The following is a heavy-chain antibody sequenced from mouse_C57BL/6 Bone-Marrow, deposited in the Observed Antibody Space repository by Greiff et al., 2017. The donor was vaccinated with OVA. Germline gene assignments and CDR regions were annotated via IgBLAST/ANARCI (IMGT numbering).Heavy chain of an antibody. V-gene: IGHV7-1*01. CDR2: CRNKANDYTT. CDR1: GFTFSDFY. Sequence: EVKLVESGGGLVQSGRSLRLSCATSGFTFSDFYMEWVRQAPGKGLEWIAACRNKANDYTTEYSASVKGRFIVSRDTSQSILYLQMNALRAEDTAIYYCARDPWGDYWGQGTSVTVSS. CDR3: ARDPWGDY. J-gene: IGHJ4*01.